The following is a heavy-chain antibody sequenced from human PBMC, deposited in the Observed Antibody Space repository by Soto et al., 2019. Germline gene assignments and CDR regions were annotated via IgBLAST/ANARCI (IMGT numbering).Heavy chain of an antibody. D-gene: IGHD2-8*01. V-gene: IGHV4-59*12. Sequence: PSETLSLTCTVSGGSISSYYWSWIRQPPGKGLEWIGYIYYSGSTNYNPSLKSRVTISVDTSKNQFSLKLSSVTAADTAVYYCARDNALYIDYWGQGTLVTVSS. J-gene: IGHJ4*02. CDR1: GGSISSYY. CDR3: ARDNALYIDY. CDR2: IYYSGST.